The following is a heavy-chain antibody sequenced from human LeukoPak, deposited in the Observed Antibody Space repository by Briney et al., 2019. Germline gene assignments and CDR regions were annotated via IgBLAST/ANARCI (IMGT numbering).Heavy chain of an antibody. CDR3: ARGSGGGSYDILTSRRRGNYYYSYMDV. CDR1: GFTFSTYA. J-gene: IGHJ6*03. V-gene: IGHV3-21*01. Sequence: GGSLRLSCTASGFTFSTYAMSWVRQAPGKGLEWVSSISSSSSYIYYADSVKGRFTISRDNAKNSLYLQMNSLRAEDTAVYYCARGSGGGSYDILTSRRRGNYYYSYMDVWGKGTTVTISS. D-gene: IGHD3-9*01. CDR2: ISSSSSYI.